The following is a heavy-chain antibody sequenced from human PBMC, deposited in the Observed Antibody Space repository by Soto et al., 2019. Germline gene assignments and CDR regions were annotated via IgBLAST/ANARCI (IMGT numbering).Heavy chain of an antibody. CDR2: INHSGGT. J-gene: IGHJ4*02. Sequence: PSETLSLTCAVYGGSFSAYYWSWIRQPPGKGLEWIGEINHSGGTSYNPSLKSRVTISVDTSKSQFSLKLSSVTAADTAVYYCAGGRGIGRSIVATSRLPYYFDYWGQGTLVTVSS. D-gene: IGHD5-12*01. CDR3: AGGRGIGRSIVATSRLPYYFDY. CDR1: GGSFSAYY. V-gene: IGHV4-34*01.